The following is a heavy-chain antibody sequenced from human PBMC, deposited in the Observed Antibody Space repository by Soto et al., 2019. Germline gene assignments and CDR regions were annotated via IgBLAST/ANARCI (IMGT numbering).Heavy chain of an antibody. Sequence: EVQLVESGGGLVQPGRSLRLSCAASGFTFDDYAMHWVRQAPGKGLEWVSGISWNSGSIGYADSVKGRFTISRDNAKNSLYLQMNSLRAEATALYYCAKEGANYDYIWGSYRYLDVWGKGTTVTVSS. J-gene: IGHJ6*04. V-gene: IGHV3-9*01. CDR1: GFTFDDYA. D-gene: IGHD3-16*02. CDR2: ISWNSGSI. CDR3: AKEGANYDYIWGSYRYLDV.